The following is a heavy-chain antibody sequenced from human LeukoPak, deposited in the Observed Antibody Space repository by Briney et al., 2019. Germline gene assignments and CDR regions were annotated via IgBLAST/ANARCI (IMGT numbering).Heavy chain of an antibody. CDR2: ISSNGGST. Sequence: GGSLRLSCAASGFTFSSYAMHWVRQAPGKGLEYVSAISSNGGSTYYANSVKGRFTISRDNSKNTLYLQMGSLRAEDMAVYYCARDPLGYCSSTSCHSGAFDIWGQGTMVTVSS. D-gene: IGHD2-2*01. J-gene: IGHJ3*02. CDR3: ARDPLGYCSSTSCHSGAFDI. CDR1: GFTFSSYA. V-gene: IGHV3-64*01.